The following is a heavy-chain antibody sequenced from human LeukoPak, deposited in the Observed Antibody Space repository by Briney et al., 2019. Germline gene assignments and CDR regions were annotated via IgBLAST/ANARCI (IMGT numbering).Heavy chain of an antibody. J-gene: IGHJ4*02. CDR3: ARVEYTNSPGH. Sequence: GGSLRLSCVASGFTFNSYSMNWVRQAPGKGLEWVSYISSASGTKEYADFVKGRFTISRDNAKNSLFLQMDSLRAQATAIYYCARVEYTNSPGHGGLGTLVTVSS. V-gene: IGHV3-48*01. CDR2: ISSASGTK. D-gene: IGHD6-6*01. CDR1: GFTFNSYS.